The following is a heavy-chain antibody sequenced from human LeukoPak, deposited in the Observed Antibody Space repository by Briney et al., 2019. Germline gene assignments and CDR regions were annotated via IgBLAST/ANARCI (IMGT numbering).Heavy chain of an antibody. CDR3: VKSGAARLLYKVDWFDP. V-gene: IGHV3-33*06. CDR1: GFTFSNFG. Sequence: QPGRSLRLSCAASGFTFSNFGMDWVRQAPGKGLEWVAVIWYDGTNAYYADSVKGRFTISRDNSKNTLYLQMNSLRAEDTAVYYCVKSGAARLLYKVDWFDPWGQGTLVIVSS. CDR2: IWYDGTNA. J-gene: IGHJ5*02. D-gene: IGHD6-6*01.